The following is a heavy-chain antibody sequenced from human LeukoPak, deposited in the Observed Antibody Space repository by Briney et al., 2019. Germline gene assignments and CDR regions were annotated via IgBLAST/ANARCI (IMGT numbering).Heavy chain of an antibody. CDR1: GGSISSYY. CDR2: IYYSGST. CDR3: ARGSRGYSYTIDY. D-gene: IGHD5-18*01. J-gene: IGHJ4*02. V-gene: IGHV4-59*01. Sequence: SETLSLTCTVSGGSISSYYWSWIRQPPGKGLEWIGYIYYSGSTNYNPSLKSLVTISVDTSKNQFSLKLSSVTAADTAVYYCARGSRGYSYTIDYWGQGTLVTVSS.